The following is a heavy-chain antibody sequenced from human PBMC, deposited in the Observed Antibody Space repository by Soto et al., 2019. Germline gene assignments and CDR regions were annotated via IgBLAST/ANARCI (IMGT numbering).Heavy chain of an antibody. V-gene: IGHV1-18*04. D-gene: IGHD3-3*01. J-gene: IGHJ4*02. CDR3: ARGADDFSSGDYYEY. CDR1: GYTFSRHG. CDR2: SGNT. Sequence: QVQLVQSGAEVKKPGASVTVSCQASGYTFSRHGISWVRQAPGQGLEWMAWSGNTNYAQKFQGRLTLTTNPSTRTAYMELRSLRSDDTAVYYCARGADDFSSGDYYEYWGQGTLVTVAS.